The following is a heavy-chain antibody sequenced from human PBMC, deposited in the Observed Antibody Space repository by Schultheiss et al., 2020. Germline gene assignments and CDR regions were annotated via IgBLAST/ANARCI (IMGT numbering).Heavy chain of an antibody. J-gene: IGHJ6*04. CDR2: IYYSGST. CDR1: GGSISSSSYY. CDR3: ARVLDIVATEHYGMDV. V-gene: IGHV4-39*01. Sequence: SETVSLTCTVSGGSISSSSYYWGWIRQPPGKGLEWIGSIYYSGSTYYNPSLKSRVTISVDTSKNQFSLKLSSVTAADTAVYYCARVLDIVATEHYGMDVWGKVTTVTVAS. D-gene: IGHD5-12*01.